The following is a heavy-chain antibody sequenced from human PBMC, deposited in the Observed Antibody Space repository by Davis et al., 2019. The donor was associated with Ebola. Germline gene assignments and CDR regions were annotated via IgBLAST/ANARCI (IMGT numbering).Heavy chain of an antibody. CDR1: GGSFSGYY. CDR2: IYYTGST. V-gene: IGHV4-59*01. J-gene: IGHJ4*02. Sequence: ESLKISCAVYGGSFSGYYWSWIRQPPGKGLEWIGSIYYTGSTNYNSSLNSRVTISVDTTKNQFSLKLSSVTAADTAMYYCAERGGSVWGQGTLVTVSS. D-gene: IGHD3-16*01. CDR3: AERGGSV.